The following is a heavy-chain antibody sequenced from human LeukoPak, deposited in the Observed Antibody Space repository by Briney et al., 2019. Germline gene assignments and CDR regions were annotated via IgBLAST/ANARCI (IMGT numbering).Heavy chain of an antibody. CDR1: GGTLSSYA. J-gene: IGHJ4*02. CDR2: FIPIFGTA. D-gene: IGHD4-17*01. V-gene: IGHV1-69*05. CDR3: ARPKVYGAVEPYYFDY. Sequence: SVKVSCKAPGGTLSSYAISWVRQAPGQGFKWLGGFIPIFGTANYAQKFQGRVTITTDESTSTAYMELSSLRSEDTAVYYCARPKVYGAVEPYYFDYWGQGTLVTVSS.